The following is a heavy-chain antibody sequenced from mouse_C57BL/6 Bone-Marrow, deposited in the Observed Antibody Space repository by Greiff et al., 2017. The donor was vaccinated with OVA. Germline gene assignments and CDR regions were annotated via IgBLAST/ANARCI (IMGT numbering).Heavy chain of an antibody. CDR1: GYTFTDYE. D-gene: IGHD4-1*01. Sequence: QVQLQQSGAELVRPGASVTLSCKASGYTFTDYEMHWVKQTPVHGLEWIGAIDPETGGTAYNQKFKGKAILTADKSSSTAYMELRSLTSEDSAVYYCTRSGGNWYYFDYWGQAPLSQSPQ. V-gene: IGHV1-15*01. J-gene: IGHJ2*01. CDR3: TRSGGNWYYFDY. CDR2: IDPETGGT.